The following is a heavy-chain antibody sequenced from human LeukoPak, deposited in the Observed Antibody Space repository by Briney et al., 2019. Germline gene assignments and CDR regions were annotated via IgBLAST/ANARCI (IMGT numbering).Heavy chain of an antibody. D-gene: IGHD3-10*01. CDR1: GYSINSGYY. CDR2: MYHSGST. J-gene: IGHJ5*02. CDR3: ARGPRFGELLWHWFDP. V-gene: IGHV4-38-2*02. Sequence: SETLSLTCTVSGYSINSGYYWGWIRQPPGKGLEWIGSMYHSGSTYYNPPLKSRVTISEDTSKNQFSLKLRSVTAADTAVYYCARGPRFGELLWHWFDPWGQGTLVTVSS.